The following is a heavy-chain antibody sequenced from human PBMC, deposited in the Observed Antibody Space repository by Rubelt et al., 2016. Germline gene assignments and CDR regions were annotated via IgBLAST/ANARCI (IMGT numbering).Heavy chain of an antibody. CDR3: ARGRILWFDPKGAFDI. CDR2: INHSGST. CDR1: GGSFSGYY. Sequence: QVQLQQWGAGLLKPSETLSLTCAVYGGSFSGYYWSWIRQPPGKGLEWIGEINHSGSTNYNPSLKIRFTFSVYTSKTRFSLKLSALTAADTAVYYCARGRILWFDPKGAFDIWGQGTMVTVSS. J-gene: IGHJ3*02. V-gene: IGHV4-34*01. D-gene: IGHD3-10*01.